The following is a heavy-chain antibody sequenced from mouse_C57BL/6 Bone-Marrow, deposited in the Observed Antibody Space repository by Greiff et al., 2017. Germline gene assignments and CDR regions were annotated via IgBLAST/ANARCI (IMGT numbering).Heavy chain of an antibody. V-gene: IGHV14-4*01. D-gene: IGHD1-1*01. Sequence: VQLQPSGAELVRPGASVKLSCTASGFNIKDDYMHWVKQRPEQGLEWIGWIDPENGGTEYASKFQGKATITADTSSNTAYLQLSSLTSEDTAVDYCTTYYYGSPAGFAYWGQGTLVTVSA. CDR3: TTYYYGSPAGFAY. CDR1: GFNIKDDY. CDR2: IDPENGGT. J-gene: IGHJ3*01.